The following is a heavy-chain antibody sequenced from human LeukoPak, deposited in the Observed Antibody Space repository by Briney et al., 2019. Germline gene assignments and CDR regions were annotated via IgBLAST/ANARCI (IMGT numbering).Heavy chain of an antibody. Sequence: GGSLRLSCAASGFTFSSYGMHWVRQAPGKGLEWVAFIRYDGSNKYYADSVKGRFTISRDNSKNTLYLQMNSLRAEDTAVYYCARPLNGRFLERLLTWGQGTLVTVSS. J-gene: IGHJ5*02. V-gene: IGHV3-30*02. D-gene: IGHD3-3*01. CDR1: GFTFSSYG. CDR2: IRYDGSNK. CDR3: ARPLNGRFLERLLT.